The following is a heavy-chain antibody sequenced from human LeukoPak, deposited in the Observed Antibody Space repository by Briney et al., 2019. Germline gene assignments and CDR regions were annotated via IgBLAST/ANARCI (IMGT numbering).Heavy chain of an antibody. CDR3: AKGGGWSPAVLFDY. V-gene: IGHV3-23*01. Sequence: GGSLRLSCAASGFTFSSYSMNWVRQAPGKGLEWVSSISGSDDSTYYADSVKGRFTISRDNSKNTLYLQMNSLRAEDTAVYYCAKGGGWSPAVLFDYWGQGTLVTVSS. D-gene: IGHD6-19*01. J-gene: IGHJ4*02. CDR2: ISGSDDST. CDR1: GFTFSSYS.